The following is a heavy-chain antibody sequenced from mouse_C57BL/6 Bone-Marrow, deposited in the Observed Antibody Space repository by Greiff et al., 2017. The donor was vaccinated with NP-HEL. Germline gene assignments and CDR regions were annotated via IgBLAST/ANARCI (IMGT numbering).Heavy chain of an antibody. D-gene: IGHD2-4*01. CDR3: TTGGLPFYWYFDV. CDR1: GFNIKDDY. V-gene: IGHV14-4*01. CDR2: IDPENGDT. J-gene: IGHJ1*03. Sequence: VQLQQSGAELVRPGASVKLSCTASGFNIKDDYMHWVKQRPEQGLEWIGWIDPENGDTEYASKFQGKATITADTSSNTAYLQLSSLTSEDTAVYYCTTGGLPFYWYFDVWGTGTTVTVSS.